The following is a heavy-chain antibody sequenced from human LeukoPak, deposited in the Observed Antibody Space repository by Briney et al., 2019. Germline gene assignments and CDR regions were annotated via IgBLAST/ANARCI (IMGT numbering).Heavy chain of an antibody. CDR1: GFTFSNYW. V-gene: IGHV4-34*01. D-gene: IGHD2-2*01. CDR3: ARGRRGGLGYCSSTSCPRGYYYMDV. J-gene: IGHJ6*03. CDR2: INHSGST. Sequence: GSLRLSCAASGFTFSNYWMSWIRQPPGKGLEWIGEINHSGSTNYNPSLKSRVTISVDTSKNQFSLKLSSVTAADTAVYYCARGRRGGLGYCSSTSCPRGYYYMDVWGKGTTVTVSS.